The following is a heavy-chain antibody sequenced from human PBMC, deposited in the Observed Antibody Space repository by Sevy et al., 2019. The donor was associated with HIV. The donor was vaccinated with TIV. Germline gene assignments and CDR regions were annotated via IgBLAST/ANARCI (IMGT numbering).Heavy chain of an antibody. V-gene: IGHV3-11*01. CDR1: GFTLSDYY. CDR2: ISSGGSTI. CDR3: ARERYTYAQFYFDY. Sequence: GGSLRLSCAASGFTLSDYYMSWIRQAPGKGLEWISYISSGGSTIYYSDSVKGRMTISRDNGKNSLYLEMNSLSAEDTAVYYCARERYTYAQFYFDYWGQGSLVTVSS. J-gene: IGHJ4*02. D-gene: IGHD5-18*01.